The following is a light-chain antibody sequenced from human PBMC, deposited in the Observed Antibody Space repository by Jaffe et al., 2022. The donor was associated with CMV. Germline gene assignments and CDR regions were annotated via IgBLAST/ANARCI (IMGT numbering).Light chain of an antibody. CDR3: QSYDRSLSGYV. Sequence: QSVLTQPPSVSGAPGQRVTISCTGNSSNLGAGYGVHWFQQLPGTAPKLLIYVNSNRPSGVPDRFSGSKSDTSASLAITGLQAEDEADYYCQSYDRSLSGYVFGTGTKVTVL. CDR1: SSNLGAGYG. CDR2: VNS. V-gene: IGLV1-40*01. J-gene: IGLJ1*01.